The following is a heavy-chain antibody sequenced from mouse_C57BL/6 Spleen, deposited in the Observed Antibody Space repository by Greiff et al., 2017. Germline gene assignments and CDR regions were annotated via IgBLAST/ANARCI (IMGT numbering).Heavy chain of an antibody. J-gene: IGHJ2*01. D-gene: IGHD1-1*01. CDR3: ARDYYGSSYLDY. V-gene: IGHV1-82*01. CDR2: IYPGDGDT. Sequence: VQLQQSGPELVKPGASVKISCKASGYAFSSSWMNWVKQRPGKGLEWIGRIYPGDGDTNYNGKSKGKATLTADKSSSTAYMQLSSLTSEDSAVYFCARDYYGSSYLDYWGQGTTLTVSS. CDR1: GYAFSSSW.